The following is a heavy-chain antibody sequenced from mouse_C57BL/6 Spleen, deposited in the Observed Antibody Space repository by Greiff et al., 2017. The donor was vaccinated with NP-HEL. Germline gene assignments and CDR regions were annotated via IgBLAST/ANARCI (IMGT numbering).Heavy chain of an antibody. V-gene: IGHV1-39*01. CDR1: GYSFTDYN. J-gene: IGHJ2*01. D-gene: IGHD1-1*01. Sequence: VQLKESGPELVKPGASVKISCKASGYSFTDYNMNWVKQSNGKSLEWIGVINPNYGTTSYNQKFKGKATLTVDQSSSTAYMQLNSLTSEDSAVYYCAAYYYGSSYRYYFDYWGQGTTLTVSS. CDR2: INPNYGTT. CDR3: AAYYYGSSYRYYFDY.